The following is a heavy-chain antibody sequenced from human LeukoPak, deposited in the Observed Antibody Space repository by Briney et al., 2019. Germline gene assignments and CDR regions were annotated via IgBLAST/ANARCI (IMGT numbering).Heavy chain of an antibody. V-gene: IGHV3-74*01. Sequence: GGSLRLSCAASGFTFSSYWMHWVRQAPGKGLVWVSRINIDGSTTNYAASVKGRFTISRDHAKNTLHLQMNSLGAEDTAVYYCARSNNGSFDYWGQGTLVTVSS. CDR1: GFTFSSYW. J-gene: IGHJ4*02. CDR2: INIDGSTT. D-gene: IGHD1/OR15-1a*01. CDR3: ARSNNGSFDY.